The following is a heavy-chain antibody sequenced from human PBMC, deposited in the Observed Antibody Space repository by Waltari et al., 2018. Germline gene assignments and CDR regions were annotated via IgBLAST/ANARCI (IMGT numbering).Heavy chain of an antibody. D-gene: IGHD6-19*01. V-gene: IGHV1-46*04. Sequence: QVQLVQSGAEVKKPGASVKVSCKASGYTFTSYYMHWVRQAPGPGLEWMGIINPRGGSIGYAYVVKGRFTNSRDNAKNSLYLQMNSLRAEDTALYYCAKDRDSSGWYLTGYFDYWGQGTLVTVSS. CDR3: AKDRDSSGWYLTGYFDY. J-gene: IGHJ4*02. CDR1: GYTFTSYY. CDR2: INPRGGSI.